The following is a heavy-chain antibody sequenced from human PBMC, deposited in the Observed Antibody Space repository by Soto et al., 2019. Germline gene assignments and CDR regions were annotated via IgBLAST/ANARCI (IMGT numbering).Heavy chain of an antibody. CDR3: VRGRGSKGWYYYYYMDV. J-gene: IGHJ6*03. CDR1: GGSISSGGYY. Sequence: QVQLQESGPGLVKPSQTLSLTCTVSGGSISSGGYYWSWIRQHPGKGLEWIGYIYYSGSTYYNPSLKSRVTISVDTSKNQFSLKLSSVTAADTAVYYCVRGRGSKGWYYYYYMDVWGKGTTVTVSS. V-gene: IGHV4-31*03. CDR2: IYYSGST. D-gene: IGHD4-4*01.